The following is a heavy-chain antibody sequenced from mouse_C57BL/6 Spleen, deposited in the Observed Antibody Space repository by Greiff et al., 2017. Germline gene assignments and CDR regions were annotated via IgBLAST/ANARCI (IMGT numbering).Heavy chain of an antibody. CDR1: GYTFTDYN. J-gene: IGHJ2*01. CDR3: ANIYYDYDY. V-gene: IGHV1-22*01. D-gene: IGHD2-4*01. Sequence: EVQLVESGPELVKPGASVKMSCKASGYTFTDYNMHWVKQSHGKSLEWIGYINPNNGGTSYNQKFKGKATLTVNKSSSTAYMELRSLTSEDSAVYYCANIYYDYDYWGQGTTLTVSS. CDR2: INPNNGGT.